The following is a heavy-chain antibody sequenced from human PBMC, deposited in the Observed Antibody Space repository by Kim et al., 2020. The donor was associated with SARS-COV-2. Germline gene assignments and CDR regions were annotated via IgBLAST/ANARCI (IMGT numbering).Heavy chain of an antibody. J-gene: IGHJ4*01. CDR1: GFTFSSYG. CDR3: AKDLSLGATTGVPYFDY. CDR2: ISYDGSNK. Sequence: GGSLRLSCAASGFTFSSYGMHWVRQAPGKGLEWVAVISYDGSNKYYADSVKGRFTISRDNSKNTLYLQMNSLRAEDTAVYYCAKDLSLGATTGVPYFDY. D-gene: IGHD1-26*01. V-gene: IGHV3-30*18.